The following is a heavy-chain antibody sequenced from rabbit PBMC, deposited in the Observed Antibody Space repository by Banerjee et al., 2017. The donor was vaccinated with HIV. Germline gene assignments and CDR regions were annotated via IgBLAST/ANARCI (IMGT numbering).Heavy chain of an antibody. J-gene: IGHJ4*01. V-gene: IGHV1S43*01. Sequence: QSLEESGGGLVKPEGSLTLTCKASGFDLSSYYCMCWVRQAPGKGLEWIGCIYSVSGSTDYASWAKGRFTITRSTSLNTVTLQLTSLTAADTATYFCARDDAGYGGYGPNLWGPGTLVTVS. D-gene: IGHD7-1*01. CDR3: ARDDAGYGGYGPNL. CDR2: IYSVSGST. CDR1: GFDLSSYYC.